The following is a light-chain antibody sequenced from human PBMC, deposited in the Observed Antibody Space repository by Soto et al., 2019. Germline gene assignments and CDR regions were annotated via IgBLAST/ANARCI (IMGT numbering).Light chain of an antibody. CDR3: QQRSNWHRT. Sequence: EIVLTQSPATLSLSPGERATLSCRASQSVSSYLAWYQQKPGQAPRLLIYDASNRATGIPARFSGSGSGTDFTLTISSLEPEDFVVYYCQQRSNWHRTFGQGTKLEIK. V-gene: IGKV3-11*01. CDR2: DAS. J-gene: IGKJ2*02. CDR1: QSVSSY.